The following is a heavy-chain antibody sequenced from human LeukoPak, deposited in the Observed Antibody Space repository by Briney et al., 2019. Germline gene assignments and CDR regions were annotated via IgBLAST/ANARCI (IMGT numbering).Heavy chain of an antibody. Sequence: PSETLSLTCAVYGGSFSGYYWSWIRQPPGKGLEWIGEINHSGSTNYNPSLKSRVTISVDTSKNQFSLKLSSVTAADTAVYYCVRSVGSWPFDYWGQGTLVTVSS. CDR3: VRSVGSWPFDY. CDR2: INHSGST. V-gene: IGHV4-34*01. D-gene: IGHD6-13*01. CDR1: GGSFSGYY. J-gene: IGHJ4*02.